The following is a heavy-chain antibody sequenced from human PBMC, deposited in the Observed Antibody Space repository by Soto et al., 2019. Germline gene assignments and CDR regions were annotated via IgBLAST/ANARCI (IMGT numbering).Heavy chain of an antibody. V-gene: IGHV4-59*01. J-gene: IGHJ4*02. Sequence: QVQLQESGPGLVKPSETLSLTCTVSGGSISSYYWSWIRQPPGKGLEWIGYFYYSGSTNYNPSLKGRVTISEDTSKNQFSLKLSSVTAADTAVYYCARARGGYYDFWGQGTLVTVSS. D-gene: IGHD3-22*01. CDR3: ARARGGYYDF. CDR1: GGSISSYY. CDR2: FYYSGST.